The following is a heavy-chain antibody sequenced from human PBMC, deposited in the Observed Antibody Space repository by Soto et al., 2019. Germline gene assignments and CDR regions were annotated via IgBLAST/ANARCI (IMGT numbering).Heavy chain of an antibody. Sequence: SLRLSCAASGFTFRSYSMNGVRQAPGKGLEWVSYISSSNRTINYADSVKGRFIISRDNAKNSLYLQMHSLRDEDTAVYYCAREGWPLLQTGMDVWGQGTTVTVS. CDR1: GFTFRSYS. D-gene: IGHD2-15*01. CDR2: ISSSNRTI. V-gene: IGHV3-48*02. J-gene: IGHJ6*02. CDR3: AREGWPLLQTGMDV.